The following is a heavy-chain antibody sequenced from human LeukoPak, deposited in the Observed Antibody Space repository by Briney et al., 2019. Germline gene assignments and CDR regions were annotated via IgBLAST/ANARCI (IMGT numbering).Heavy chain of an antibody. CDR2: IYSGGST. D-gene: IGHD3-10*01. Sequence: GGSLRLPCAASGFTVSSNYMSWVRQAPGKGLEWVSDIYSGGSTNYADSVKGRFTISRDNYKNTLYLQMNSLRAEDTAVYYCERATWFGELFWFDPWGQGTLVTVSS. V-gene: IGHV3-53*01. J-gene: IGHJ5*02. CDR1: GFTVSSNY. CDR3: ERATWFGELFWFDP.